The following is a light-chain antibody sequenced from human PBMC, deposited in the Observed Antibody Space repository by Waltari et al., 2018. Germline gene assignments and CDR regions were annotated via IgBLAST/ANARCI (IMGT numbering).Light chain of an antibody. V-gene: IGLV2-23*02. J-gene: IGLJ1*01. CDR1: SGDVGIYDL. Sequence: QSALSQPASVSGSPGQSITISCPGTSGDVGIYDLVSWYQLHPGKAPKLMIYEVSNRPSGVSDRFSGSKSGHTASLTISGLQAEDEADYYCCSYAGSGPLEGFYVFGTGTKVTVL. CDR3: CSYAGSGPLEGFYV. CDR2: EVS.